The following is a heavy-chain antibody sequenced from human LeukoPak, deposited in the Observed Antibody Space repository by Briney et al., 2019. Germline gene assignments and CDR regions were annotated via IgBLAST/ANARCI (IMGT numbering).Heavy chain of an antibody. CDR2: IYYSGST. CDR1: GGSISSSSYY. V-gene: IGHV4-39*07. Sequence: PSETLSLTCTVSGGSISSSSYYWGWIRQPPGKGLEWIGSIYYSGSTYYNPSLKSRVTISVDTSKNQFSLKLSSVTAADTAVYYCATGGGRLAYYYYYMDVWGKGTTVTVSS. D-gene: IGHD6-25*01. CDR3: ATGGGRLAYYYYYMDV. J-gene: IGHJ6*03.